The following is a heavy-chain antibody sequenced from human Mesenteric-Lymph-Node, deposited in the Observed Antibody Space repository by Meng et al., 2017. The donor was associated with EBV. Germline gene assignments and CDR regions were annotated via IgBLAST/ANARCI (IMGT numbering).Heavy chain of an antibody. CDR3: ARILVGENSGYFLDY. CDR1: GDSVTSSNW. V-gene: IGHV4-4*02. D-gene: IGHD3-22*01. Sequence: QVPLQDSGPGLVKPSGTLSLTCGVSGDSVTSSNWWSWVRQPPGKGLEWIGEMSHSGSSNYNPSLNNRVTMSVDKSKNRVFLQLSSVTAADTAMYYCARILVGENSGYFLDYWGQGIVVTVSS. CDR2: MSHSGSS. J-gene: IGHJ4*02.